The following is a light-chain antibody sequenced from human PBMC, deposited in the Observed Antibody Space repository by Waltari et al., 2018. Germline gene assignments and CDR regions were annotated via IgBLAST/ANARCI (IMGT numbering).Light chain of an antibody. CDR1: QSVLYSSNSKNY. J-gene: IGKJ1*01. V-gene: IGKV4-1*01. Sequence: DIVMTQSPDSLAVSLGERATNNCNSSQSVLYSSNSKNYLAWYQQKPGQPPKLLLYWASTRESGVPDRFSGSGSGTDFTLTISSLQAEDVAVYYCQQYYTTMWAFGQGTKVEIK. CDR2: WAS. CDR3: QQYYTTMWA.